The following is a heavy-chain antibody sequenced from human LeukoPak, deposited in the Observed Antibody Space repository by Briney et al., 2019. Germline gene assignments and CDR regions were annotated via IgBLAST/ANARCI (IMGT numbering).Heavy chain of an antibody. CDR2: INPNSGGT. CDR3: ARIIDPTYYDFWSGSQPIDD. J-gene: IGHJ4*02. D-gene: IGHD3-3*01. Sequence: ASVKVSCKASGYTFTGYYMHWVRQAPGQGLEWMGWINPNSGGTNYAQKFQGRVTMTRDTSISTAYMELSGLRSDDTAVYYCARIIDPTYYDFWSGSQPIDDCGQGTLVTVSS. V-gene: IGHV1-2*02. CDR1: GYTFTGYY.